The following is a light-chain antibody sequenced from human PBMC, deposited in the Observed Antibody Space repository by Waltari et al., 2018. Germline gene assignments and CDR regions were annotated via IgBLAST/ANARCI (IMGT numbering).Light chain of an antibody. CDR1: QGISNS. CDR2: ATS. J-gene: IGKJ2*01. CDR3: HQYYTTPYT. Sequence: DIQMTASPSSLSASVVDRVTIPGLASQGISNSLSWYQQKPGKAPKLLLYATSRLESGVPSRFSGSGSGTDYPLTINSLQPEDLATYYCHQYYTTPYTFGQGTKLEIK. V-gene: IGKV1-NL1*01.